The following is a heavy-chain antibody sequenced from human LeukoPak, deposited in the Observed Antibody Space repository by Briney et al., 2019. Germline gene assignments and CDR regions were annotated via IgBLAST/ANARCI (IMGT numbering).Heavy chain of an antibody. CDR3: ASNRPTLRVNDY. CDR2: ICHSGRA. Sequence: SETLSLTCAVYGGSFSDYYWSWIRQPPGKGLEWIGEICHSGRAKYNPSLKSRVSIVVEKSKNQFSLKLTFVAAADTAVYYCASNRPTLRVNDYWGQGALVTVSS. J-gene: IGHJ4*02. CDR1: GGSFSDYY. V-gene: IGHV4-34*01. D-gene: IGHD1-14*01.